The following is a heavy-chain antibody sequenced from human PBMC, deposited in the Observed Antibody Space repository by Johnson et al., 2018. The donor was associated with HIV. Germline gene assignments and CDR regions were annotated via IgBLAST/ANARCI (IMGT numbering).Heavy chain of an antibody. CDR1: GFTFDDYA. V-gene: IGHV3-9*01. CDR3: ARARSGAFDI. J-gene: IGHJ3*02. CDR2: ISWNSGSI. D-gene: IGHD3-3*01. Sequence: VQLVESGGGVVQPGRSLRLSCAASGFTFDDYAMHWVRQAPGKGLEWVSGISWNSGSIGYADSVKGRFTISRDNAKNSLYLQMNSLRAEDTALYYCARARSGAFDIWGQGTTVTVSS.